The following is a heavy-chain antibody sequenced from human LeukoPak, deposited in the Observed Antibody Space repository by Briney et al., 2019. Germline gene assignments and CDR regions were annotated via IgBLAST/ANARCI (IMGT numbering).Heavy chain of an antibody. Sequence: GGSLRLSCAASGFTFSSYAMPWVRQAPGKGLEYVSAISSNGGSTYYANSVKGRFTISRDNSKNTLYLQMGSLRAEDMAVYYCAAGGIAVEGDAFDIWGQGTMVTVSS. CDR2: ISSNGGST. D-gene: IGHD6-19*01. V-gene: IGHV3-64*01. CDR1: GFTFSSYA. CDR3: AAGGIAVEGDAFDI. J-gene: IGHJ3*02.